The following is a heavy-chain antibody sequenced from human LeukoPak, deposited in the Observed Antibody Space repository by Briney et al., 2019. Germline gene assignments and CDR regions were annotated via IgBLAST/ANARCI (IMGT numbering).Heavy chain of an antibody. CDR1: GGSISGYY. D-gene: IGHD1-26*01. V-gene: IGHV4-59*01. Sequence: SETPSLTCTVSGGSISGYYWSWIRQPPGKGLEWIGYIYYSGSTNYNPSLKSRVTISVDTSKNQFSLKLSSVTAADTAVYYCARVEVGTTGGNWFDPWGQGTLVTVSS. CDR3: ARVEVGTTGGNWFDP. CDR2: IYYSGST. J-gene: IGHJ5*02.